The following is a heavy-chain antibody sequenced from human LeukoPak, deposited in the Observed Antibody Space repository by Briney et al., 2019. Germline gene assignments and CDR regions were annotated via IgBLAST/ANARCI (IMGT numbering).Heavy chain of an antibody. CDR2: IYYSGST. V-gene: IGHV4-39*07. CDR3: ARDGGIQGWFDP. CDR1: GGSISSSSYY. Sequence: KPSETLSLTCTVSGGSISSSSYYWGWIRQPPGKGLEWIGSIYYSGSTYYNPSLKSRVTISVDTSKNQFSLKLSSVTAADTAVYYCARDGGIQGWFDPWGQGTLVTVSS. D-gene: IGHD5-18*01. J-gene: IGHJ5*02.